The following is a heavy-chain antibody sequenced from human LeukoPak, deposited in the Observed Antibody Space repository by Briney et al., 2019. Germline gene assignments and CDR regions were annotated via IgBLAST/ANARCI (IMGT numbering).Heavy chain of an antibody. CDR1: GGSISSSSYY. D-gene: IGHD6-13*01. J-gene: IGHJ4*02. V-gene: IGHV4-39*01. Sequence: SETLSLTCTVSGGSISSSSYYWGWIRQPPGKGLEWIGSIYYSGSTYYNPSLKSRVTISVDTSKNQFSLKLSSVTAADTAVNYCARLRGSQIDYWGQGTLVTVSS. CDR3: ARLRGSQIDY. CDR2: IYYSGST.